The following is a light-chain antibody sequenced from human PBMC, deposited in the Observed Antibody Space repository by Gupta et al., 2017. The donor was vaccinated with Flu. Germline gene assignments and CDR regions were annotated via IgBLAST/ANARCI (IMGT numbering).Light chain of an antibody. V-gene: IGKV1-39*01. Sequence: DIQMTQSPSSLSASVGDRVTMTCRASQNINTYLNWYQHKPGEAPKLLIYSAVTLHSGVPSRFSGSGSGTDFTLTITSLQPEDFATYYCQQTYNTLPVTFGGGTKVEVE. CDR3: QQTYNTLPVT. CDR1: QNINTY. CDR2: SAV. J-gene: IGKJ4*01.